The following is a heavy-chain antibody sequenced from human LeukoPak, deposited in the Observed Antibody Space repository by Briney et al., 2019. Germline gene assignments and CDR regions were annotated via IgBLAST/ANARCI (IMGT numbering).Heavy chain of an antibody. CDR1: GFTFSSYW. D-gene: IGHD1-26*01. J-gene: IGHJ4*02. CDR2: IKQDGSEK. Sequence: GGSLRLSCAASGFTFSSYWMSWVRLAPGKGLEWVANIKQDGSEKYYVDSVKGRFTISRDNAKNSLYLQMNSLRAEDTAVYYCARDEGSPLGATRGEGYWGQGTLVTVSS. CDR3: ARDEGSPLGATRGEGY. V-gene: IGHV3-7*01.